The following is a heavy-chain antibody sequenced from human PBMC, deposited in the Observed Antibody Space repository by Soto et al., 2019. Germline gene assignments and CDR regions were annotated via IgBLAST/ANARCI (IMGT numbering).Heavy chain of an antibody. CDR2: ISAYNGNT. D-gene: IGHD7-27*01. CDR3: ARANWGWPLYYNYGMDV. Sequence: QVQLVQSGAEVKKPGASVKVSCKASGHTFTSYDISWVRQAPGQGLEWMGWISAYNGNTHYAQKLQGRVTMTTDTSTSTAYMELRSLRSDDTAVYYCARANWGWPLYYNYGMDVWGQGTTVTVSS. J-gene: IGHJ6*02. CDR1: GHTFTSYD. V-gene: IGHV1-18*01.